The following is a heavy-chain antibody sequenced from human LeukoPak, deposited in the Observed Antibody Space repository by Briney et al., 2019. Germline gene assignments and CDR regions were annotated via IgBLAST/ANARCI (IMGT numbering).Heavy chain of an antibody. CDR3: AIPRGTSNWFDP. V-gene: IGHV1-2*02. Sequence: GASVKVSCKASGYTFTGYYMHWVRQAPGQGLEWMGWINPNSGGTDYAQKFQGRVTITADKSTSTAYMELSSLRSEDTAVYYCAIPRGTSNWFDPWGQGTLVTVSS. J-gene: IGHJ5*02. CDR2: INPNSGGT. CDR1: GYTFTGYY. D-gene: IGHD1-1*01.